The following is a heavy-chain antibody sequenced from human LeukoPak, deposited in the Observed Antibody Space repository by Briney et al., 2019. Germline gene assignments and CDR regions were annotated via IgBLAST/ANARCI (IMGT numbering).Heavy chain of an antibody. CDR3: VRDFEFLIGRSRTPTDY. Sequence: PGGSLRLSCAASGFTFSSYGMHWVRQAPGKGLEWVAIISLDGTNKYYADSVKGRFTLSRDDSKNSLNLQMNSLRPEDTAVYYCVRDFEFLIGRSRTPTDYWGQGTLVTVSS. J-gene: IGHJ4*02. D-gene: IGHD3-9*01. CDR1: GFTFSSYG. CDR2: ISLDGTNK. V-gene: IGHV3-30*19.